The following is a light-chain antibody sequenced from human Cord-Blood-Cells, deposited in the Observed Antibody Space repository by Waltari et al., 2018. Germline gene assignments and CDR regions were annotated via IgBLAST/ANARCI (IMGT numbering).Light chain of an antibody. CDR3: MIWHSSAWV. CDR1: SGINVGTYR. V-gene: IGLV5-45*02. J-gene: IGLJ3*02. Sequence: QAVLTQPSSLSASPGASASLTCTLRSGINVGTYRIYWYQQKPGSPPQYLLRYKSDSDKQQRSGVPSRCSGSKDAAANTGIVLISGLQSEDGADGYWMIWHSSAWVFGGGTKLTVL. CDR2: YKSDSDK.